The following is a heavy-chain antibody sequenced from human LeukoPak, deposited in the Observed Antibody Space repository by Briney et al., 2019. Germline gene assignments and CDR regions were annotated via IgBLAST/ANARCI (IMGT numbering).Heavy chain of an antibody. Sequence: ASVKVSCKASGYTFTGYYMHWVRQAPGQGLEWMGWINPNSGGTNYAQKFQGRVTMTRDTSISTAYMELSSLRSEDTAVYYCARAGYYGSGSYYFDYWGQGTLVTVSS. V-gene: IGHV1-2*02. CDR3: ARAGYYGSGSYYFDY. D-gene: IGHD3-10*01. CDR1: GYTFTGYY. CDR2: INPNSGGT. J-gene: IGHJ4*02.